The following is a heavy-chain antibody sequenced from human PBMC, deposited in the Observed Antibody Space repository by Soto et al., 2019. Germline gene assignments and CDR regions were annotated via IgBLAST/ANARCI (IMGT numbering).Heavy chain of an antibody. V-gene: IGHV3-9*01. CDR3: AKGPLEEVVPAFRRA. J-gene: IGHJ4*02. CDR1: GFTFENYA. Sequence: EVHLVESGGGLVQPGRSLRLSCADSGFTFENYALHWVRQAPGKGMEWVSGINWNRDRIGYVDSVRGRFTISRDNSKNCVYHQIESLRVEETAMDYCAKGPLEEVVPAFRRARGEGTLVTVSS. CDR2: INWNRDRI. D-gene: IGHD2-2*01.